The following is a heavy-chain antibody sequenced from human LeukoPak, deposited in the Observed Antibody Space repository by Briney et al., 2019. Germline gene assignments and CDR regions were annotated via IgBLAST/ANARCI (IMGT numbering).Heavy chain of an antibody. D-gene: IGHD4-11*01. CDR1: GGSISSGDYY. CDR3: ASRYDYSNYIDY. Sequence: PSETLSLTCTVSGGSISSGDYYWSWIRQPPGKGLEWIGYVYYSGSTYYNPSLKSRVTISVDTSKNQFSLKLSSVTAADTAVYYCASRYDYSNYIDYWGQGTLVTVSS. CDR2: VYYSGST. J-gene: IGHJ4*02. V-gene: IGHV4-30-4*01.